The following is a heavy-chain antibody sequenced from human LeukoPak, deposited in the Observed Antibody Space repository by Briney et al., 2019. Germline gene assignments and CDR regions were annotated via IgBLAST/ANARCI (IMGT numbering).Heavy chain of an antibody. V-gene: IGHV1-18*04. D-gene: IGHD3-9*01. J-gene: IGHJ4*02. CDR2: ISAYNGNT. CDR3: ARDGTHGHFDWLLHH. Sequence: ASVKVSCKASGYTFTSYGISWVRQAPGQGLEWMGWISAYNGNTNYAQRLQGRVTMTTDTSTSTAYMELRSLRSDDTAVYYCARDGTHGHFDWLLHHWGQGTLVTVSS. CDR1: GYTFTSYG.